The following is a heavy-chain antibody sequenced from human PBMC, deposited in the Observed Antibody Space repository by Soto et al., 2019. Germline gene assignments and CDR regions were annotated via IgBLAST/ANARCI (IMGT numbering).Heavy chain of an antibody. CDR3: ARGPRGYSYGYSKTPTTDLNAFDI. J-gene: IGHJ3*02. Sequence: QVQLVQSGAEVKKPGSSVKVSCKASGGTFSSYAISWVRQAPGQGLEWMGGIIPLFGTANYAQKFQGRVTITADESTSTAYMELSSLRSEDTAVYYCARGPRGYSYGYSKTPTTDLNAFDIWGQGTMVTVSS. V-gene: IGHV1-69*01. CDR2: IIPLFGTA. D-gene: IGHD5-18*01. CDR1: GGTFSSYA.